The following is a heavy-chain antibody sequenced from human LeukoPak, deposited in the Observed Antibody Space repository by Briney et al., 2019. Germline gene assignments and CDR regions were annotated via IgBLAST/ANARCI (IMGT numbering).Heavy chain of an antibody. CDR1: GFTFSSYG. CDR3: ARTGYYYDSSGAPSDAFDI. J-gene: IGHJ3*02. CDR2: IWYDGSNK. Sequence: GGSLRLSCAASGFTFSSYGMHWVRQAPGKGLEWVAVIWYDGSNKYYADSVKGRFTISRDNSKNTLYLQMNSLRAEDTAVYYCARTGYYYDSSGAPSDAFDIWGQGTMVTVSS. D-gene: IGHD3-22*01. V-gene: IGHV3-33*01.